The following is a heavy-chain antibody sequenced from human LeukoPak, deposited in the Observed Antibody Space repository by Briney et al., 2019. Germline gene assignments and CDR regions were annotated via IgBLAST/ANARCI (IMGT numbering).Heavy chain of an antibody. Sequence: PGGSLRLSCAASGFTFDDYAMHWVRQAPGKGLEWVSGISWNSGSIGYADSVKGRFTISRDNAKNSLYLQMNSLRAEDTALYYCAKGRDGSGTGSHFDYWGQGTLVTVSS. D-gene: IGHD3-10*01. CDR1: GFTFDDYA. CDR2: ISWNSGSI. J-gene: IGHJ4*02. V-gene: IGHV3-9*01. CDR3: AKGRDGSGTGSHFDY.